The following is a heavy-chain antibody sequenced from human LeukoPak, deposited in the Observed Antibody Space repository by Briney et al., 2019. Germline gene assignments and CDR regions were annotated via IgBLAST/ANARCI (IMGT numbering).Heavy chain of an antibody. Sequence: PGGSLRLSCAASGFTFSSYSMNWVRQAPGKGLEWVSSISSSSSYIYYADSVKGRFTISRDNAKNSLYLQMNSLRAEDTAVYYCARVYSSGWEGYNYWGQGTLVTVSS. CDR1: GFTFSSYS. J-gene: IGHJ4*02. V-gene: IGHV3-21*01. CDR3: ARVYSSGWEGYNY. D-gene: IGHD6-19*01. CDR2: ISSSSSYI.